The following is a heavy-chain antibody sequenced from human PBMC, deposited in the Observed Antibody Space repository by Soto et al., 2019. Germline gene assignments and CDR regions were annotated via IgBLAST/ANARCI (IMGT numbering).Heavy chain of an antibody. D-gene: IGHD3-3*01. CDR1: GFTFSDYY. CDR2: ISSSSSYT. CDR3: TRHDSNYDFWSGSPPRYGMDV. J-gene: IGHJ6*02. Sequence: PGGSLRVSCAASGFTFSDYYMSWIRQAPGKGLEWVSYISSSSSYTNYADSVKGRFTISRDNAKNSLYLQMNSLRAEDTAVYYCTRHDSNYDFWSGSPPRYGMDVWGQGTTVTVSS. V-gene: IGHV3-11*03.